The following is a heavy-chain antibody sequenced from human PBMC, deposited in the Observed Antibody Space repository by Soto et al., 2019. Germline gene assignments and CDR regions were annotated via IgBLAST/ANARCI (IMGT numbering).Heavy chain of an antibody. V-gene: IGHV3-21*06. CDR3: ARDSDCHSTSCFFPPHV. J-gene: IGHJ6*02. CDR2: ISGGGSYI. Sequence: GGSLRLSCSASGFTFSDENMSWVRQVPGKGLEWVSGISGGGSYIFYADSVQGRFSISRDNPKNSLFLEMNSLRVEDTAVYYCARDSDCHSTSCFFPPHVWGQGTTVTAP. D-gene: IGHD2-2*01. CDR1: GFTFSDEN.